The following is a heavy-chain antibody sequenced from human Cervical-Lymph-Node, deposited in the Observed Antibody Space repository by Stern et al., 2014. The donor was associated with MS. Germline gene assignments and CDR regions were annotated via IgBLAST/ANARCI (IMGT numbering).Heavy chain of an antibody. CDR1: GYTFISYY. CDR3: AREASRSLKNFDY. D-gene: IGHD6-6*01. CDR2: INPGGGST. V-gene: IGHV1-46*01. Sequence: VQLEESGAEVKKPGASVKVSCKASGYTFISYYIHWVRQAPGQGLEWMGIINPGGGSTSYAQKFQGRVTMTRDTSTSTVYMELSSLKSEDTAVFYCAREASRSLKNFDYWGQGTLVTVSS. J-gene: IGHJ4*02.